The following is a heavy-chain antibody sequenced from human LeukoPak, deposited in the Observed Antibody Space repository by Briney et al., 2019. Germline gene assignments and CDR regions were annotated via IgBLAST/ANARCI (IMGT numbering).Heavy chain of an antibody. CDR2: IKQDAGEN. Sequence: GGSLRLSCAASGFTFSSYWMSWVRQAPGKGLEWVAYIKQDAGENHYVDSVKGRFTISRDNAKNSLYLQMNSLRAEDTAVYYCTRDRSSGWYVGDWFDPWGQGTLVTVPS. CDR1: GFTFSSYW. V-gene: IGHV3-7*01. D-gene: IGHD6-19*01. CDR3: TRDRSSGWYVGDWFDP. J-gene: IGHJ5*02.